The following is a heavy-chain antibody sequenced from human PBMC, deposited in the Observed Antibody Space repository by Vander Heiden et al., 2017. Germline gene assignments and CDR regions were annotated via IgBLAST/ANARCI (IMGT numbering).Heavy chain of an antibody. CDR1: GCTFSSYS. D-gene: IGHD3-22*01. CDR3: ARDRDGFKYYYDSSGYYSH. CDR2: IRSSSSYI. J-gene: IGHJ4*02. Sequence: EVQLVESGGGLVKPGGSLRLSCAASGCTFSSYSMNWVRQAPGKGLEWVSSIRSSSSYIYYADSVKGRFTISRDNAKNSLYLQMNSLRAEDTAVYYCARDRDGFKYYYDSSGYYSHWGQGTLVTVSS. V-gene: IGHV3-21*01.